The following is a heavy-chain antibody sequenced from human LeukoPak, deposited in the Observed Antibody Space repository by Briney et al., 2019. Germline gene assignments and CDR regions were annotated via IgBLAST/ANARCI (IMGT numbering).Heavy chain of an antibody. D-gene: IGHD3-22*01. CDR3: ATRAHLRGPYYDSSGYYFSLDY. CDR1: GYTLTELS. V-gene: IGHV1-24*01. Sequence: ASVKVSCKVSGYTLTELSMHWVRQAPGKGLEWMGGFDPEDGETIYAQKFQGRVTMTEDTSTDTAYMELSSLRSEDTAVYYCATRAHLRGPYYDSSGYYFSLDYWGQGTLVTVSS. J-gene: IGHJ4*02. CDR2: FDPEDGET.